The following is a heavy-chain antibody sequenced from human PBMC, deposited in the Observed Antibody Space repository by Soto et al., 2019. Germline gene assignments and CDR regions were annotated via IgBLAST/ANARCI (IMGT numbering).Heavy chain of an antibody. D-gene: IGHD2-21*02. V-gene: IGHV2-5*02. Sequence: QITLKESGPTLVKPTQTLTLTCSFSGFSLNTHGVGVGWIRQPPGKALECLALIYWDDNKRYSPSLKNRLAITKDTSKNHVVLTMTIMDPVDTGTYYCAHTDVLYCGGDCYHPNRFDPWGQGTLVTVSS. CDR1: GFSLNTHGVG. CDR2: IYWDDNK. J-gene: IGHJ5*02. CDR3: AHTDVLYCGGDCYHPNRFDP.